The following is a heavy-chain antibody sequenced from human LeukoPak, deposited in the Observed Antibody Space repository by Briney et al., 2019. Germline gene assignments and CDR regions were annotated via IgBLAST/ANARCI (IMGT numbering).Heavy chain of an antibody. CDR1: GFTFSGYA. D-gene: IGHD3-22*01. V-gene: IGHV3-23*01. CDR3: AKVSRPSSRGYYLEN. Sequence: PGGSLRLSCAASGFTFSGYAVSWVRQAPGTGLEWVTGISGSGVSTYYADSVQGRFTISRDNSKNTVYLQLKSLRRDDTAVYYCAKVSRPSSRGYYLENWGQGTLVAVSS. CDR2: ISGSGVST. J-gene: IGHJ4*02.